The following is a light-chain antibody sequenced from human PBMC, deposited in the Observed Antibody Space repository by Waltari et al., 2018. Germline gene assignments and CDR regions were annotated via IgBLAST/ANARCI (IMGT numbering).Light chain of an antibody. CDR3: QSADSSGSVV. CDR2: KDS. Sequence: SFELTQPPSLSVSPGQTARINCSGGALSKQYAHWHQQRPGLAPVLVIYKDSERPSGIPERFSGSSSGTTVTLTISGVQAEDEADYYCQSADSSGSVVFGGGTKLTVL. V-gene: IGLV3-25*03. CDR1: ALSKQY. J-gene: IGLJ2*01.